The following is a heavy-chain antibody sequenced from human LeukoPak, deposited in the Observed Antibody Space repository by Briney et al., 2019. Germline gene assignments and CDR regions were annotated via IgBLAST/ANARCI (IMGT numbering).Heavy chain of an antibody. D-gene: IGHD6-13*01. CDR1: GYTFTGYY. J-gene: IGHJ3*02. CDR3: ARERIAGDAFDI. CDR2: INPNSGGT. V-gene: IGHV1-2*02. Sequence: GASVKVSCKASGYTFTGYYMHWVRQAPGQGLEWMGWINPNSGGTNYAQKFRGRVTMTRDTSISTAYMELSRLRSDDTAVYYCARERIAGDAFDIWGQGTMVTVSS.